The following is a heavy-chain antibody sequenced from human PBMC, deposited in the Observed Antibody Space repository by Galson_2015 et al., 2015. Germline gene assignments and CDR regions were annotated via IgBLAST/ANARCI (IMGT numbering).Heavy chain of an antibody. CDR1: GFTFSNFA. Sequence: SLRLSCAASGFTFSNFAMHWVRQAPGKGLEWVADIWYDGSNKYYADSVKGRFSISRDNSKNTLYLQMVSLRVEDTSVYYCAIGVSSVGASLDYWGQGTVVTVSS. D-gene: IGHD3-10*01. CDR3: AIGVSSVGASLDY. V-gene: IGHV3-30*04. J-gene: IGHJ4*02. CDR2: IWYDGSNK.